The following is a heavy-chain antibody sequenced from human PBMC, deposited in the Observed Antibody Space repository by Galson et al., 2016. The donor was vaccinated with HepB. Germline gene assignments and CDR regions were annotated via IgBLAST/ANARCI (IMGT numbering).Heavy chain of an antibody. V-gene: IGHV6-1*01. CDR1: GDSVSSNSAA. CDR3: ARALLYEQPTPWGMDV. Sequence: CAISGDSVSSNSAAWNWIRQSPSRGLEWLGWTYYRSRWYTDYALSVKSRININAATSKNQFSLQLNSVTPEDTAVYYCARALLYEQPTPWGMDVWGQGTTVIVSS. D-gene: IGHD3-3*01. J-gene: IGHJ6*02. CDR2: TYYRSRWYT.